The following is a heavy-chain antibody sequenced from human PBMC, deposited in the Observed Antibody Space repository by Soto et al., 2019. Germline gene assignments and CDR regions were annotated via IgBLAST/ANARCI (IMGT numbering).Heavy chain of an antibody. J-gene: IGHJ5*02. D-gene: IGHD6-6*01. CDR3: ARARSSSSGPFDP. Sequence: ASVKVSCKASGYTFINFDISWVRQAAGQGLEWLGGIIPIFGTANYARKFQGRVTITADESTSTAYMELSSLTSEDTAVYYCARARSSSSGPFDPWGQGTLVTVS. CDR1: GYTFINFD. CDR2: IIPIFGTA. V-gene: IGHV1-69*13.